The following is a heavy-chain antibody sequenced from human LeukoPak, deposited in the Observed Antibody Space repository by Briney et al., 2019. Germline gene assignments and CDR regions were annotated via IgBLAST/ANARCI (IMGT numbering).Heavy chain of an antibody. CDR2: IRYDGCNK. V-gene: IGHV3-30*02. D-gene: IGHD5-24*01. J-gene: IGHJ4*02. Sequence: EPGGSLRLFCAASGFTFSSYGMHWVRQAPGKGLEGVAFIRYDGCNKYYADCEKGRFTISRDNSKHTVYLNMNSLRAEDTAVYYGAKGGRHGYKTPDGSCDYGNQGTLVTVPS. CDR1: GFTFSSYG. CDR3: AKGGRHGYKTPDGSCDY.